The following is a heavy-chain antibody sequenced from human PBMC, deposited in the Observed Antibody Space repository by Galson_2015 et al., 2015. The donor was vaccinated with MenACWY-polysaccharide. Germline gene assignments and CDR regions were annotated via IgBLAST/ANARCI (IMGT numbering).Heavy chain of an antibody. CDR3: ARAIAVAGQRRDFDL. J-gene: IGHJ2*01. D-gene: IGHD6-19*01. CDR2: INYSGST. V-gene: IGHV4-59*01. Sequence: SATLSLTCTVSGGSISSYYWNWIRQPPGKGLEWVGYINYSGSTNHNPSLKSRVTMSVDTSKNQFPLNLTSVTDADTAVYYCARAIAVAGQRRDFDLWGRGTLVTVSS. CDR1: GGSISSYY.